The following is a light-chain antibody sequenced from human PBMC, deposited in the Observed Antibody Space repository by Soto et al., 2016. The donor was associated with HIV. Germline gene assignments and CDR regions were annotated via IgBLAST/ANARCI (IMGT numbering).Light chain of an antibody. CDR3: MQTLQTPIT. CDR2: LGS. CDR1: QSLLHSNGYTY. J-gene: IGKJ4*01. V-gene: IGKV2-28*01. Sequence: DIVMTQSPLSLPVTPGEPASISCRSSQSLLHSNGYTYLDWYLQKPGQSPQLLIYLGSNRASGVPDRFSGSGSGTEFTLKISRVEAEDVGVYYCMQTLQTPITFGGGTKVEIK.